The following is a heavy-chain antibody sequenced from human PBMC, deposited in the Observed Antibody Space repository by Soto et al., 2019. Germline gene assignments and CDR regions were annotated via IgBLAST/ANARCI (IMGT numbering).Heavy chain of an antibody. V-gene: IGHV3-74*01. Sequence: GGSLRLSCAASGFTFSSYWMHWVRQAPGKGLVWVSRINSDGSSTSYADSVKGRFTISRDNAKNTLYLQMNSLGAEDTAVYYCARDQYDFWSGYPHYYYYYYMDVWGKGTTVTVSS. D-gene: IGHD3-3*01. CDR2: INSDGSST. CDR3: ARDQYDFWSGYPHYYYYYYMDV. J-gene: IGHJ6*03. CDR1: GFTFSSYW.